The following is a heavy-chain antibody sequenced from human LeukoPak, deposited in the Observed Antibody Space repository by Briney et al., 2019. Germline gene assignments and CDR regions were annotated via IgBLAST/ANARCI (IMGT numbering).Heavy chain of an antibody. J-gene: IGHJ4*02. Sequence: PGRSLRLSCAASGFTFSSYAMHWVRQAPGKGLEWVAVISYDGSNKYYADSVKGRFTISRDNSKNTLYLQMNSLRAEDTAVYYCARHARFGRQQLADYWGQGTLVTVSS. V-gene: IGHV3-30-3*01. CDR1: GFTFSSYA. CDR2: ISYDGSNK. CDR3: ARHARFGRQQLADY. D-gene: IGHD6-13*01.